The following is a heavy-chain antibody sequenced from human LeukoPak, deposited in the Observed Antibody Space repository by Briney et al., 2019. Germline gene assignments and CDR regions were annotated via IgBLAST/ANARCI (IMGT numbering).Heavy chain of an antibody. J-gene: IGHJ4*02. CDR1: GYSFTSYW. CDR2: IYPGDSDT. Sequence: GESLKISCKGSGYSFTSYWIGWVRQMPGKGLEWMGIIYPGDSDTRYSPSFQGQVTISADKSISTAYLQWSGLKASDTAMYYCAVPDFWSGYSSFYDYWGQGTLVTVSS. D-gene: IGHD3-3*01. CDR3: AVPDFWSGYSSFYDY. V-gene: IGHV5-51*01.